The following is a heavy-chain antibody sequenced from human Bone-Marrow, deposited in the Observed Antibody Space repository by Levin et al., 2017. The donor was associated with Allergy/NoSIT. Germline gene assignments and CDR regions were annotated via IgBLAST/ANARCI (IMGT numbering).Heavy chain of an antibody. CDR2: IYYNGNT. CDR1: GDSINTYY. D-gene: IGHD3/OR15-3a*01. V-gene: IGHV4-59*01. J-gene: IGHJ5*02. Sequence: PSETLSLTCTVSGDSINTYYWSWVRLSPGKGLEWIGYIYYNGNTNYNPSLKSRVSISLDTSRTHFSLKLKSVTAADTAVYYCAQINTYFGLDPWGPGISVTVSS. CDR3: AQINTYFGLDP.